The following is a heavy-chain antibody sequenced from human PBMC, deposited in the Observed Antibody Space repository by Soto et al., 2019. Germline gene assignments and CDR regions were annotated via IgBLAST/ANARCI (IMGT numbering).Heavy chain of an antibody. CDR2: IYYSGST. D-gene: IGHD3-9*01. V-gene: IGHV4-31*03. J-gene: IGHJ4*02. CDR3: ARGAILTGPSGVSSDY. Sequence: ASATLSLTCPVSGGSISSGGYYWSWIRQHPGKGLEWIGYIYYSGSTYYNPSLKSRVTISVDSSKNQFSLKLSSVTAADTAVYYCARGAILTGPSGVSSDYWGQGTLVTVSS. CDR1: GGSISSGGYY.